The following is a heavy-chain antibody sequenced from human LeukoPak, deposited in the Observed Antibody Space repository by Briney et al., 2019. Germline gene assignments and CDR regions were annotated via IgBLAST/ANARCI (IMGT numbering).Heavy chain of an antibody. D-gene: IGHD2-21*01. CDR3: GRSHCGGESC. CDR1: GFTISGDW. Sequence: GGSLRLSCAVFGFTISGDWMSWVRQAPGKGLEWVANINQDGSEKNYVDSVKGRFTISRDNTKNSLYLQMNSLRVEDTAVYYCGRSHCGGESCWGQGTLVTVSS. J-gene: IGHJ4*02. V-gene: IGHV3-7*01. CDR2: INQDGSEK.